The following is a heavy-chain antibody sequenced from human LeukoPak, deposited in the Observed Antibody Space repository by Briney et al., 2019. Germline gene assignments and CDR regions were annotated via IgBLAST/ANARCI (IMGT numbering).Heavy chain of an antibody. J-gene: IGHJ5*02. CDR2: ISYDGRKK. CDR3: ARDHQLRFDP. CDR1: GFTFSSYA. D-gene: IGHD2-2*01. Sequence: GGSLRLSCAASGFTFSSYAIHWVRQAPGKGLEWVAIISYDGRKKYYADSVKGRFTISRENSKNALYLQMNSLITEDTAVYYCARDHQLRFDPWGQGTLVTVSS. V-gene: IGHV3-30-3*01.